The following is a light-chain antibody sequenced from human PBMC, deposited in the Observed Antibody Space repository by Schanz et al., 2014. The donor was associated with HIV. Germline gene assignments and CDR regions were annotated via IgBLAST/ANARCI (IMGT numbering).Light chain of an antibody. CDR3: LQYNDDVYT. Sequence: DIQMTQSPSTLSASVGDRVSMTCRSSQTISSELAWYQQKPGKAPNLLIYQASILESGIPSRFSGSGSGTEFTLTISSVQPEDFATYYCLQYNDDVYTFGQGTKLEIK. CDR2: QAS. CDR1: QTISSE. V-gene: IGKV1-5*03. J-gene: IGKJ2*01.